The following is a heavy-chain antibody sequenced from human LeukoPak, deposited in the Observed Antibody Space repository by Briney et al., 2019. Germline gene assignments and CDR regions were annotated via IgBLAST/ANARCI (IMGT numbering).Heavy chain of an antibody. CDR2: IHDNGGAI. J-gene: IGHJ4*02. CDR1: GFTFSDYG. Sequence: PGGSLRLSCEASGFTFSDYGMNWVCQSPGKGLEWISYIHDNGGAIYYADSVKGRFAISRDNAKNSLYLQMNSLRAEDTAVYYCARSSVSSSYTYWGQGTLVTVSS. V-gene: IGHV3-48*04. D-gene: IGHD2-15*01. CDR3: ARSSVSSSYTY.